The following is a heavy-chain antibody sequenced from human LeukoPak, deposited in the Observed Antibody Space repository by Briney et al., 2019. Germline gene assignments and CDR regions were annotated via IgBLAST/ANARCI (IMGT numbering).Heavy chain of an antibody. CDR2: ISGSGGST. D-gene: IGHD6-13*01. Sequence: GGSLRLSCAASGFTFSSYAMSWVRQAPGKGLEWVSAISGSGGSTYYADSMKGRFTISRDNSKNTLYLQMNSLRAEDTAVYYCARSRGDSSSWYGNDAFDIWGQGTMVTVSS. CDR1: GFTFSSYA. CDR3: ARSRGDSSSWYGNDAFDI. V-gene: IGHV3-23*01. J-gene: IGHJ3*02.